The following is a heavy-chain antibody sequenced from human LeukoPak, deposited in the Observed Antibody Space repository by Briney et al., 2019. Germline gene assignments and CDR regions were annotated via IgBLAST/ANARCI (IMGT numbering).Heavy chain of an antibody. CDR3: ARGEVAVAAPYYYGMDV. Sequence: PGGSLRLSRAASGFTFSSYAMSWVRQAPGKGLEWVSAISGSGGSTYYADSVKGRFTISRDNSKNTLYLQMNSLRAEDTAVYYCARGEVAVAAPYYYGMDVWGQGTTVTVSS. CDR1: GFTFSSYA. V-gene: IGHV3-23*01. D-gene: IGHD6-19*01. CDR2: ISGSGGST. J-gene: IGHJ6*01.